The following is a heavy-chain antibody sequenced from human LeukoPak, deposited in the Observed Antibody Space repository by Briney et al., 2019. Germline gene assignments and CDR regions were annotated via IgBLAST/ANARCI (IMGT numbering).Heavy chain of an antibody. CDR2: ISSSSSYI. CDR3: ARDPQVGAAPFDY. D-gene: IGHD1-26*01. CDR1: GFTFSSYS. J-gene: IGHJ4*02. V-gene: IGHV3-21*01. Sequence: PGGSLRLSCAAYGFTFSSYSMNWVRQAPGKGLEWVSSISSSSSYIYYADSVKGRFTISRDNAKNSLYLQMNSLRAEDTAVYYCARDPQVGAAPFDYWGQGTLVTVSS.